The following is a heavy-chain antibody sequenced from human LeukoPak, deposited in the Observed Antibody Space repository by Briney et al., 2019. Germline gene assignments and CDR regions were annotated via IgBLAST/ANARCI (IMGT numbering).Heavy chain of an antibody. D-gene: IGHD3-22*01. CDR1: GFTFDDYA. J-gene: IGHJ4*02. CDR3: ANGGDSSGYAPLDY. CDR2: ISGDGGST. V-gene: IGHV3-43*02. Sequence: GGSLRLSCAASGFTFDDYAMHWVRQAPGKGLEWVSLISGDGGSTYYADSAKGRFTISRDNSKNSLYLQMNSLRTEDTALYYCANGGDSSGYAPLDYWGQGTLVTVSS.